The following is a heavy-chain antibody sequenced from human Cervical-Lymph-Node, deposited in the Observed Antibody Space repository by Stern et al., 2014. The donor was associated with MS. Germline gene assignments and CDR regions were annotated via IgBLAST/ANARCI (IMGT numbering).Heavy chain of an antibody. Sequence: VQLGQSGAEMKKPGDSLKISCKASGYSFTNYWIGWVRQMPGKGLGWMGVMYPGDSDPSLCPSFQGLVTISADNPITTAYLQWSHLKASDTAMYYCARARRGYDSSGNVYWYFDLWGRGTLVTVSS. D-gene: IGHD3-22*01. V-gene: IGHV5-51*04. CDR3: ARARRGYDSSGNVYWYFDL. CDR1: GYSFTNYW. J-gene: IGHJ2*01. CDR2: MYPGDSDP.